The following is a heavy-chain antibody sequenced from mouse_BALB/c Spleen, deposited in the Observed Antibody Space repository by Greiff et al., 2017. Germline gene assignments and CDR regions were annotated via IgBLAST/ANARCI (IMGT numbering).Heavy chain of an antibody. Sequence: VKLVESGPGLVAPSQSLSITCTVSGFSLTSYGVHWVRQPPGKGLEWLGVIWAGGSTNYNSALMSRLSISKDNSKSQVFLKMNSLQTDDTAMYYCAREELGRDAYWGQGTLVTVSA. CDR1: GFSLTSYG. D-gene: IGHD4-1*01. CDR2: IWAGGST. CDR3: AREELGRDAY. J-gene: IGHJ3*01. V-gene: IGHV2-9*02.